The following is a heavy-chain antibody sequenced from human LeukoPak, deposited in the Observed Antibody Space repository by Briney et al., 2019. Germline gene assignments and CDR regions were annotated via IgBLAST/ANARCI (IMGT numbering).Heavy chain of an antibody. CDR2: IYTSGST. D-gene: IGHD2-15*01. V-gene: IGHV4-4*07. CDR3: ARDVVVVAATTVCYYYGMDV. Sequence: SETLSLTCTVSGGSISSYYWSWIRQPAGKGLEWIGRIYTSGSTNYNPSLKSRVTMSVDTSKNQFSLKLSSVTAADTAVYYCARDVVVVAATTVCYYYGMDVWGQGATVTVSS. CDR1: GGSISSYY. J-gene: IGHJ6*02.